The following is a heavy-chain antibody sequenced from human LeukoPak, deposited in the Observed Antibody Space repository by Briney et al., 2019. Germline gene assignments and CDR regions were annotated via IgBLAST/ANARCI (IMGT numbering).Heavy chain of an antibody. CDR3: ARGSYFDILTGKDFDY. J-gene: IGHJ4*02. V-gene: IGHV3-64*01. Sequence: GGSLRLSCAASGFTFSSYAMHWVRQAPGKGLEYVSAISSNGGSTYYAYSVKGRFTISRDNSKNTLYLQMGSLRAEDMAVYYCARGSYFDILTGKDFDYWGQGTLVTVSS. D-gene: IGHD3-9*01. CDR2: ISSNGGST. CDR1: GFTFSSYA.